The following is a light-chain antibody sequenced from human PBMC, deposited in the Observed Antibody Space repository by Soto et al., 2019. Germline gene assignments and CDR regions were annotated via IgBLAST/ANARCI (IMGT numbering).Light chain of an antibody. CDR2: EGG. J-gene: IGLJ1*01. V-gene: IGLV2-23*01. Sequence: ALTQPASVSGSPGQSIALSCTGTSSDVGTYNLVSWYQQHPGKAPKLLISEGGKRPSGVSDRFSGSKSGNTASLTISGLQAEDEADYYCCSFAAGNTYGFGTGTKVTVL. CDR3: CSFAAGNTYG. CDR1: SSDVGTYNL.